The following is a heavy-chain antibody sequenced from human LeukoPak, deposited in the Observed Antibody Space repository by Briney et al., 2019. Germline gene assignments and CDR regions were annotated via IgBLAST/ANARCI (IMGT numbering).Heavy chain of an antibody. V-gene: IGHV4-61*09. D-gene: IGHD4/OR15-4a*01. CDR1: GGSISSGSYS. Sequence: SETLSLTCTVSGGSISSGSYSWNWIRQSAGKGLEWIGHIYPSGTKNYNPSLNRRVTISLDTSKSQLSLKLNSVTAADTAVYYCARGIMVLGSFSSFDIWRQGTLVTVSS. J-gene: IGHJ3*02. CDR2: IYPSGTK. CDR3: ARGIMVLGSFSSFDI.